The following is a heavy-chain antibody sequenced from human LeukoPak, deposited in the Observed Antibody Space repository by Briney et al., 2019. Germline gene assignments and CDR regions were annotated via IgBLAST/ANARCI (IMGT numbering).Heavy chain of an antibody. CDR3: ARTSGYSSGWYVNYYYGLDV. V-gene: IGHV1-8*02. CDR1: GYTFTSYY. D-gene: IGHD6-19*01. Sequence: ASVKVSCKASGYTFTSYYMHWVRQAPGQGLEWMGWMNPNSGNTGYAQKFQGRVTMTRNTSISTAYMELSSLRSEDTAVYYCARTSGYSSGWYVNYYYGLDVWGQGTTVTVSS. CDR2: MNPNSGNT. J-gene: IGHJ6*02.